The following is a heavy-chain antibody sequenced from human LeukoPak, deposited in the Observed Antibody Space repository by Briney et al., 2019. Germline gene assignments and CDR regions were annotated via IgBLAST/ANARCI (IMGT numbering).Heavy chain of an antibody. Sequence: GGSLRLSCAASGFTFSNAWMSWVRQAPGKGLEWVGRIKSKTDGGTTDYAAPVKGRFTISRDDSKNTLYLQMNSLKTEDTAVYYCTTGLVRSTPLLHVDYFDYWGQGTLVTVSS. J-gene: IGHJ4*02. CDR1: GFTFSNAW. V-gene: IGHV3-15*01. CDR3: TTGLVRSTPLLHVDYFDY. CDR2: IKSKTDGGTT. D-gene: IGHD3-10*01.